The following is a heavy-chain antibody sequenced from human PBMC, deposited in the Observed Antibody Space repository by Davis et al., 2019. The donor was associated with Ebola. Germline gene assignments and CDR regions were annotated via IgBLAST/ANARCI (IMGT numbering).Heavy chain of an antibody. CDR1: GGTFSNYA. CDR3: ASGLGYSGYEPFDN. V-gene: IGHV1-69*13. D-gene: IGHD5-12*01. J-gene: IGHJ4*02. Sequence: SVKISCNASGGTFSNYAINSVRQAPGQGLDWLGRIIPIFGTANYAQKFQGRVTITADESTSTAYMELSSLRSEDTAVYYCASGLGYSGYEPFDNWGQGTLVTVSS. CDR2: IIPIFGTA.